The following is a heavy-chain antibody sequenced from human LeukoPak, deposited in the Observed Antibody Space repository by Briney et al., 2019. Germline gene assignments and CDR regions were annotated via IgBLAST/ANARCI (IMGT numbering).Heavy chain of an antibody. J-gene: IGHJ3*02. CDR2: ISGNGGST. CDR1: GFTFSSYA. CDR3: GKDSGQVLLYESSGGDALDI. D-gene: IGHD3-22*01. V-gene: IGHV3-23*01. Sequence: GRSLRLSCAASGFTFSSYAMSWVRQAPGKGLEWVSAISGNGGSTYYADSVKGRFTISRDNSKNTLYLQMNSLRAEDPAIYYCGKDSGQVLLYESSGGDALDIWGQGTMGPGSS.